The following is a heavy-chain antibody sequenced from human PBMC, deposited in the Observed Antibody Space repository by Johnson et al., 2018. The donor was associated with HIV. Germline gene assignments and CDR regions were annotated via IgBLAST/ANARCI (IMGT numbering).Heavy chain of an antibody. J-gene: IGHJ3*02. CDR1: RFTFSSYA. CDR3: ASGEDYGGNYGALDI. Sequence: QVQLVESGGGVVQPGRSLRLSCAASRFTFSSYAMHWVRQAPGKGLEWVAVISYDGSKRSYADSVRGRFTISRDNSKNTLYLKVNGLGVEDTAVFYCASGEDYGGNYGALDIWGQGTMVTVSS. D-gene: IGHD4-23*01. V-gene: IGHV3-30*01. CDR2: ISYDGSKR.